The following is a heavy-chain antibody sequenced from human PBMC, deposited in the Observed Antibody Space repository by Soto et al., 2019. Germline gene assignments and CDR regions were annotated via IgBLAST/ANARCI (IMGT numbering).Heavy chain of an antibody. CDR3: ARDEVVVVAARFDY. CDR2: ISYDGSNK. V-gene: IGHV3-30-3*01. CDR1: GFTFSSYA. Sequence: QVQLVESGGGVVQPGRSLRLSCAASGFTFSSYAMHWVRQAPGKGLEWVAVISYDGSNKYYADSVKGRFTISRDNSKNTLYLQMNSLRAEDTAGYYCARDEVVVVAARFDYWGQGTLVTVSS. J-gene: IGHJ4*02. D-gene: IGHD2-15*01.